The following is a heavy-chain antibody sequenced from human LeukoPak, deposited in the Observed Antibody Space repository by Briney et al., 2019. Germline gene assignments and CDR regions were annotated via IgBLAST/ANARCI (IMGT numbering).Heavy chain of an antibody. CDR1: GLSFTNYS. J-gene: IGHJ4*02. CDR2: ISDSSRYT. Sequence: PGGSLRLSCAASGLSFTNYSVSWIRQAPGKGLEWVSYISDSSRYTHFADSVKGRFTISRDNAKNSLYLQMNSLRAEDTAVYYCARSYYGSQGNFDYWGQGTLVTVSS. V-gene: IGHV3-11*03. D-gene: IGHD3-10*01. CDR3: ARSYYGSQGNFDY.